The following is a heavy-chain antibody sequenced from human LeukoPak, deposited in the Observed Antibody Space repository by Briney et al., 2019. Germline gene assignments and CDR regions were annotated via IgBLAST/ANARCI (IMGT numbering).Heavy chain of an antibody. J-gene: IGHJ5*02. Sequence: PSETLSLTCTVSGGSISSSSYYWGWIRQPPGKGLEWIGSIYYSGSTYYNPSLKSRVTISVDTSKNQFSLKLSSVTAADTAVYYCARSSPPYCSSTSCLPYNWFDPWGQGTLVTVSS. CDR2: IYYSGST. V-gene: IGHV4-39*07. CDR1: GGSISSSSYY. CDR3: ARSSPPYCSSTSCLPYNWFDP. D-gene: IGHD2-2*01.